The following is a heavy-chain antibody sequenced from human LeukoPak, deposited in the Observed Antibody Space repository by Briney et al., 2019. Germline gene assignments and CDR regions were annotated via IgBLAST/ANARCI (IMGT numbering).Heavy chain of an antibody. J-gene: IGHJ4*02. V-gene: IGHV3-48*04. CDR2: ISSGSSTI. D-gene: IGHD6-13*01. CDR1: GFTFSSYS. Sequence: GGSLRLSCAASGFTFSSYSMNWVRQAPGKGLGWVSYISSGSSTIYYADSVKGRFTISRDNAKNSLYLQMNSLRAEDTAVYYCARDSLAADDYWGQGTLVTVSS. CDR3: ARDSLAADDY.